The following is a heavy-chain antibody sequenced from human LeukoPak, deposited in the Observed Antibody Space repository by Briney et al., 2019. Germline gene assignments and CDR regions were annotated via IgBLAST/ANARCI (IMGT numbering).Heavy chain of an antibody. J-gene: IGHJ4*02. V-gene: IGHV1-2*02. CDR2: INPNSGGT. Sequence: GASVKVSCKASGYTFTGYYMHWVRQAPGQGLELMGWINPNSGGTNYAQKFQGRVTMTRDTSISTAYMELGRLRSDDTAVYYCARMYYDILTGYLYYFDYWGQGTLVTVSS. CDR1: GYTFTGYY. CDR3: ARMYYDILTGYLYYFDY. D-gene: IGHD3-9*01.